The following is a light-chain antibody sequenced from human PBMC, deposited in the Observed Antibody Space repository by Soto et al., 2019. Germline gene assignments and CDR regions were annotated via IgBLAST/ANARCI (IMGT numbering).Light chain of an antibody. CDR3: QSYNDWPFS. CDR2: GAS. CDR1: ESLSTY. J-gene: IGKJ2*01. V-gene: IGKV3-15*01. Sequence: EIVMTQSPAALSVPPGERVTLSCRASESLSTYLAWYQHKPGQAPRLLIYGASTKATGIPARFSGSGSATDFTLTISSLQSEDFAVYYCQSYNDWPFSFGQGTKVDIK.